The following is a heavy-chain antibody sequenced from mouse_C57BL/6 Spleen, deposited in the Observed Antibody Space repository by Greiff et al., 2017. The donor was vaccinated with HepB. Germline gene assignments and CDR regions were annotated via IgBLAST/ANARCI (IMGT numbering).Heavy chain of an antibody. V-gene: IGHV1-18*01. CDR3: ARGTTEYFDY. J-gene: IGHJ2*01. CDR2: INPNNGGT. Sequence: EVQRVESGPELVKPGASVKIPCKASGYTFTDYNMDWVKQSHGKSLEWIGDINPNNGGTIYNQKFKGKATLTVDKSSSTAYMELRSLTSEDTAVYYCARGTTEYFDYWGQGTTLTVSS. D-gene: IGHD1-1*01. CDR1: GYTFTDYN.